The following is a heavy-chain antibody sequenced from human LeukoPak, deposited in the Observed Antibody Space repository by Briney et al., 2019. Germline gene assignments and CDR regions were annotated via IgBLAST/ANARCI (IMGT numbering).Heavy chain of an antibody. D-gene: IGHD1-26*01. J-gene: IGHJ4*02. Sequence: SETLSLTCTVSGGSISSSSYYWGWIRQPPGKGLEWIGSIYYSGSTYYNPSLKSRVTISVDTSKSQFSLKLSSVTAADTAVYYCARVGPPTYYFDYWGQGTLVTVSS. CDR3: ARVGPPTYYFDY. CDR1: GGSISSSSYY. CDR2: IYYSGST. V-gene: IGHV4-39*07.